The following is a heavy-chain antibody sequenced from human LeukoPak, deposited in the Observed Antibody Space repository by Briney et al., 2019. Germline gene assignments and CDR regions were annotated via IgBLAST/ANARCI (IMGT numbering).Heavy chain of an antibody. J-gene: IGHJ3*02. CDR2: LSSGSHTT. V-gene: IGHV3-23*01. Sequence: QPGGSLRLSCAASGFTFSSYALSWVRQAPGKGLEWVAALSSGSHTTYYSDSVKGQFTISRDDAKNTLYLQMNSLRAEDTAIFYCVKNKGHWLLLDSFDIWGQGTVVTVSS. CDR1: GFTFSSYA. CDR3: VKNKGHWLLLDSFDI. D-gene: IGHD2-15*01.